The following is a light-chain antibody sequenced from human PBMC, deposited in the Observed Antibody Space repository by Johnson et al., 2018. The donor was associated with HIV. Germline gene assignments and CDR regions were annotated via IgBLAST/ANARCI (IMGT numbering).Light chain of an antibody. CDR1: SSNIGNNY. CDR2: ENN. CDR3: GAWDSSLSAHFV. Sequence: QSVLTQPPSVSAAPGQKVTISCSGSSSNIGNNYVSWYQQLPGTAPKLLIYENNKRPSGIPDRFSASKSGTSATLVITGLQPGDEADYYCGAWDSSLSAHFVFGTGTKVTVL. J-gene: IGLJ1*01. V-gene: IGLV1-51*02.